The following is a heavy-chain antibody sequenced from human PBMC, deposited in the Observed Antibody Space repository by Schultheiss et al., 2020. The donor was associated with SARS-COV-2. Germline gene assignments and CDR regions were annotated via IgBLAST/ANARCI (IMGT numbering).Heavy chain of an antibody. J-gene: IGHJ6*03. V-gene: IGHV3-23*01. D-gene: IGHD3-3*01. Sequence: GGSLRLSCAASGFTFSSYAMSWVRQAPGKGLEWVSAISGSGGSTYYADSVKGRFTISRDNSKNTLYLQMNSLRAEETAVYYCAKSGPNAYDFLSGPTDYYMDVWGKGTTVTVSS. CDR3: AKSGPNAYDFLSGPTDYYMDV. CDR1: GFTFSSYA. CDR2: ISGSGGST.